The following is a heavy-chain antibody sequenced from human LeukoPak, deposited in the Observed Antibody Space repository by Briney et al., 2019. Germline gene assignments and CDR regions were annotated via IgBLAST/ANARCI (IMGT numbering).Heavy chain of an antibody. J-gene: IGHJ4*02. D-gene: IGHD6-13*01. CDR1: GFNFRAYW. CDR2: ISGSGGST. Sequence: GGSLRLSCTTSGFNFRAYWMAWVRQAPGKGLEWVSAISGSGGSTYYADSVKGRFTISRDNSKNTLYLQMNSLRAEDTAVYYCAKDHKYRIAAAGRGWYFDYWGQGTLVTVSS. CDR3: AKDHKYRIAAAGRGWYFDY. V-gene: IGHV3-23*01.